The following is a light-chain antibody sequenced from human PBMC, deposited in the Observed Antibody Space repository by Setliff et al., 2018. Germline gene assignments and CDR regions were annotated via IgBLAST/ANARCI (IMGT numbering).Light chain of an antibody. CDR2: XVN. J-gene: IGLJ1*01. Sequence: QSALTQPPSASGSPGQSVTISCTGTSSDVGGYKYVSWYQQHPGKAPKLXXXXVNXXXPXXXXXXXXXXXXXXXXLTVSGLQAEDEADYYCSSNAGSNNFDVFGTGTKVTVL. V-gene: IGLV2-8*01. CDR3: SSNAGSNNFDV. CDR1: SSDVGGYKY.